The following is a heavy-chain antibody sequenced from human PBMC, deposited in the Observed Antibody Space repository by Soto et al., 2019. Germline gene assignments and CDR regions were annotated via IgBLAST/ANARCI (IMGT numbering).Heavy chain of an antibody. J-gene: IGHJ4*02. CDR3: AKSIYALVVAAILNFDY. V-gene: IGHV3-23*01. D-gene: IGHD2-15*01. CDR2: ISGSGGST. CDR1: GFTFSIYA. Sequence: EVQLLESGGGLVQPGGSLRLSCAASGFTFSIYAMSWVRQAPGKGLEWVSAISGSGGSTYYADSVKGRFTISRDNSKNTLYLQMNILRAEDTAVYYCAKSIYALVVAAILNFDYWGQGTLVTVSS.